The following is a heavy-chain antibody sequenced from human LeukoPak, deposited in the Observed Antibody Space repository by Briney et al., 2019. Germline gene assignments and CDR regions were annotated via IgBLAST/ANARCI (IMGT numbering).Heavy chain of an antibody. D-gene: IGHD1-14*01. J-gene: IGHJ3*02. CDR3: ATPGPEGEDAFDI. Sequence: KPGGSLRLSCAASGFTFSSYSMNWVRQAPGKGLEGVSSISSSSSYIYYADSVKSRFTISRDNAKNSLYLQMNSLRAEDTAVYYCATPGPEGEDAFDIWGQGTMVTVSS. V-gene: IGHV3-21*01. CDR1: GFTFSSYS. CDR2: ISSSSSYI.